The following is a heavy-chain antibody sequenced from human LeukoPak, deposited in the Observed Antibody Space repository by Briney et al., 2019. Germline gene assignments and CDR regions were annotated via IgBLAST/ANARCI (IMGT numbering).Heavy chain of an antibody. D-gene: IGHD3-10*01. CDR2: IKSKTDGETT. J-gene: IGHJ4*02. CDR1: GFTFTNAW. Sequence: PGGSLRLSCVDSGFTFTNAWMSWVRQAPGKGLEWIGRIKSKTDGETTNYAEPVRGRFTISRDDSKSAVYLQMNSLKIEDTAVYYCATDLGTYYHGSQRLIPIDYWGQGTLVTVSS. CDR3: ATDLGTYYHGSQRLIPIDY. V-gene: IGHV3-15*01.